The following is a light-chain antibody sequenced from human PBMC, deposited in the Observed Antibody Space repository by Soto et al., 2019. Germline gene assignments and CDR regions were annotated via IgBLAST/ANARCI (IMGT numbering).Light chain of an antibody. Sequence: DKLMSQSPATLSVSPGERVTLSCRASQNIHNHMSWFLQKPGQTPRLLIYDAIIRAPDVPARFSGSGSGTDFTLTISRLEPEDFAVYHCQQYGSLSWTFGQGTKVDNK. CDR3: QQYGSLSWT. V-gene: IGKV3-15*01. CDR1: QNIHNH. J-gene: IGKJ1*01. CDR2: DAI.